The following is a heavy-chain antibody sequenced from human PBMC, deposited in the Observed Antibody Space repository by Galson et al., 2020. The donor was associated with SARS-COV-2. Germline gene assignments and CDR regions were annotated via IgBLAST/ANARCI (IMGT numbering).Heavy chain of an antibody. CDR1: GGSISSYY. CDR2: IYYSGST. Sequence: ETSETLSLTCTVSGGSISSYYWSWIRQPPGKGLEWIGYIYYSGSTNYNPSLKSRVTISVDTSKNQFSLKLSSVTAADTAVYYCARDGPRVWGRYRPNGMDVWGQGTTVTVSS. CDR3: ARDGPRVWGRYRPNGMDV. D-gene: IGHD3-16*02. J-gene: IGHJ6*02. V-gene: IGHV4-59*01.